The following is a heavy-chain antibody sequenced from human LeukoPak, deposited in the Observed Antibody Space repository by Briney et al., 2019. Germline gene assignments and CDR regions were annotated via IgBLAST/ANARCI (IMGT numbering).Heavy chain of an antibody. J-gene: IGHJ4*02. CDR3: ARGGMGIQLWPFDY. CDR1: GYTFISHY. CDR2: MNPSGGST. Sequence: GASVTVSCKACGYTFISHYMQWVRQALGQGLGSMGIMNPSGGSTAYAQKFQGRVTMTRDTSTSTVYKELSSLRSEDTAVYYCARGGMGIQLWPFDYWGQGTLVSVSS. V-gene: IGHV1-46*01. D-gene: IGHD5-18*01.